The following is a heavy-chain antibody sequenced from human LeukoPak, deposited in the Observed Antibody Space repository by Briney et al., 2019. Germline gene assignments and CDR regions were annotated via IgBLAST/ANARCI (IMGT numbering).Heavy chain of an antibody. CDR3: ARRPSQYSGYEN. CDR1: GHIFSNYG. V-gene: IGHV1-18*01. D-gene: IGHD5-12*01. Sequence: ASVKVSCKASGHIFSNYGINWIRQAPGQGLEWMWWITAYNDDTNYAQKLQGRVTMTTDTSTSTAYMELRSLRSDDTAVYYCARRPSQYSGYENWGQGTLVTVSS. CDR2: ITAYNDDT. J-gene: IGHJ4*02.